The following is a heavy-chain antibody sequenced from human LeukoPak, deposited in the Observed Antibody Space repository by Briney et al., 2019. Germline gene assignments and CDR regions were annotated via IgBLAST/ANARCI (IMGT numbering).Heavy chain of an antibody. CDR1: GGTFSNYDFTFTSYA. J-gene: IGHJ3*02. CDR3: AGFFYDNSNAAFDI. CDR2: IIPIYGRA. Sequence: SVKVSCKASGGTFSNYDFTFTSYAITWVRQAPGQGLEWMGGIIPIYGRADYPQKFQGRVTIAADEFTRTVTMQLSSLRSEDTAVYYCAGFFYDNSNAAFDIWGQGTVVTVS. D-gene: IGHD3-22*01. V-gene: IGHV1-69*01.